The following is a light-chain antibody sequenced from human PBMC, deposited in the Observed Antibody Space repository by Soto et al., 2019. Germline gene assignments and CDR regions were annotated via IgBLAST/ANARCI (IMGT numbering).Light chain of an antibody. CDR3: ETGLGV. CDR2: LEGSGSY. CDR1: SGHSSYI. Sequence: QSVLTQSSSASASLGSSVKLTCTLSSGHSSYIIAWHQQQPGKAPRYLMKLEGSGSYNKGSGVPDRFSGSSSGADRYLTIFNILSEDDADYYCETGLGVFGGGAKLTVL. J-gene: IGLJ2*01. V-gene: IGLV4-60*03.